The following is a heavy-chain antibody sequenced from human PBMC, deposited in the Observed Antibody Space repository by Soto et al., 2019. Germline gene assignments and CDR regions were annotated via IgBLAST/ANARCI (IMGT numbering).Heavy chain of an antibody. CDR2: IYWDDDK. CDR3: AHSRGYCISTRCPSGVWFDP. Sequence: QITLKESGPTLVKPTQTLTLTCTFSGFSLSTSGVGVGWIRQPPGKALEWLALIYWDDDKRYSPSLKSRLTITKDTSKKQVVITMTNMDTVDTATYYCAHSRGYCISTRCPSGVWFDPWGQGTLVTVYS. V-gene: IGHV2-5*02. D-gene: IGHD2-2*01. CDR1: GFSLSTSGVG. J-gene: IGHJ5*02.